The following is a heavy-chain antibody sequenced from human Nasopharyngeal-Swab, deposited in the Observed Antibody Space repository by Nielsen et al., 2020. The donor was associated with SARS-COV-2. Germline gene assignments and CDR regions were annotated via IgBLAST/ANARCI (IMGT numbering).Heavy chain of an antibody. V-gene: IGHV3-33*01. CDR3: TRVVATIGTIYWYFDL. CDR1: GFTFSSYG. D-gene: IGHD5-12*01. CDR2: IWYDGSNK. J-gene: IGHJ2*01. Sequence: GESLKISCAASGFTFSSYGMHWVRQAPGKGLEWVAVIWYDGSNKYYADSVKGRFTISRDNSKNTLYLQMNSLRAEDTAVYYCTRVVATIGTIYWYFDLWGRGTLVTVSS.